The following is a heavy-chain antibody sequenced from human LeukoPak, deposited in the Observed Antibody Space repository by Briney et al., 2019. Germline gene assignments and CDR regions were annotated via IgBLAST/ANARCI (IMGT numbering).Heavy chain of an antibody. V-gene: IGHV4-34*01. CDR3: ARDGGELFDY. Sequence: KPSETLSLTCAVYGGSFSGYYWSWIRQPPGKGLEWIGEINHSGSTNYNPSLKSRVTISVDTSKNQFSLKLSSVTAADTAVYYCARDGGELFDYWGQGTLVTVSS. CDR2: INHSGST. J-gene: IGHJ4*02. D-gene: IGHD3-16*01. CDR1: GGSFSGYY.